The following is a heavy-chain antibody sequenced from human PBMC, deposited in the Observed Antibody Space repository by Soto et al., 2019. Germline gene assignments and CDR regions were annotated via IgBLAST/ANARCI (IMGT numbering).Heavy chain of an antibody. D-gene: IGHD3-10*01. J-gene: IGHJ6*02. Sequence: WASVKVSCKASGGTFSSYAISWVRQAPGQGLEWMGGIIPIFGTANYAQKFQGRVTITADEATSTAYMELNSLSSEDTAVYYCARDEYYYGTGIGNHIYYYYGMDVWGQGTTVTVSS. CDR3: ARDEYYYGTGIGNHIYYYYGMDV. CDR1: GGTFSSYA. V-gene: IGHV1-69*13. CDR2: IIPIFGTA.